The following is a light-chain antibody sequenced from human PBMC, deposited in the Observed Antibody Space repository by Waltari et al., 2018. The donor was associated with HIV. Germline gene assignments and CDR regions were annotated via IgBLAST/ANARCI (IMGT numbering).Light chain of an antibody. V-gene: IGLV1-51*01. CDR1: SPNIGTNG. CDR2: DRN. Sequence: QSVLTQPPSVSAAPGQRVTISCSGTSPNIGTNGVSWYQPGPGTAPKLLISDRNTGFPGMSNRFLGAESGTSATLGISGLHTGYEADYYCGTWDDKRSAGVFGGGTKLTVL. J-gene: IGLJ2*01. CDR3: GTWDDKRSAGV.